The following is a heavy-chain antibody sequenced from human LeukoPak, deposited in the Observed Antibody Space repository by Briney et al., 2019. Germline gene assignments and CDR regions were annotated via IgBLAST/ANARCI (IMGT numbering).Heavy chain of an antibody. V-gene: IGHV1-18*01. D-gene: IGHD3-9*01. CDR1: GYTFTSYG. J-gene: IGHJ6*02. Sequence: GASVKVSCKASGYTFTSYGISWVRQAPGQGLEWMGWISAYNGNTNYAQKLQGRVTMTTDTSTSTAYMELRSLRSDDTAVYYCAREETLTGYWPYYYYGMDVWGQGTTVTVSS. CDR3: AREETLTGYWPYYYYGMDV. CDR2: ISAYNGNT.